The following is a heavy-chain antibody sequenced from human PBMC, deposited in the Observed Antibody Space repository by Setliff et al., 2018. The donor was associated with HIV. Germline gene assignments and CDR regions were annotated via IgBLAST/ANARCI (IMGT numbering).Heavy chain of an antibody. CDR3: ARHKNGGYSLDN. CDR2: TDPSDSYT. Sequence: PGESLKISCKDSGYTFSNYCIAWVRQMPGKGLEWMGRTDPSDSYTNYSPSFQGHVSISADRSISTAYLQWSSLKASDTAIYYCARHKNGGYSLDNWGQGTLVTVSS. J-gene: IGHJ4*02. D-gene: IGHD2-15*01. CDR1: GYTFSNYC. V-gene: IGHV5-10-1*01.